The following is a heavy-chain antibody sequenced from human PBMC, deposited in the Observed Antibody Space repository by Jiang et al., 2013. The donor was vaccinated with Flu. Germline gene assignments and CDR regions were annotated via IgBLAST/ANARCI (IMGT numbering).Heavy chain of an antibody. CDR3: ARDRAMAAVGTDAFDI. D-gene: IGHD6-13*01. Sequence: WSWIRQPPGKGLEWIGYIYYSGSTNYNPSLKSRVTISVDTSKNQFSLKLSSVTAADTAVYYCARDRAMAAVGTDAFDIWGQGTMVTVSS. V-gene: IGHV4-59*01. CDR2: IYYSGST. J-gene: IGHJ3*02.